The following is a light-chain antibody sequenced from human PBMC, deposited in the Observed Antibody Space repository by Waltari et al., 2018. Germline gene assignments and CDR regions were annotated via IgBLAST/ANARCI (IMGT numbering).Light chain of an antibody. Sequence: EIVMTQSPATLSVSPGERATLSCRASQSVSSNLAWYQQKPGQAPRLLIYGASTMAIGIPARFSGSGSGTEFTLTISSLQSEDFAVYYCQQYNNGPRTFGQGTKVEIK. CDR3: QQYNNGPRT. J-gene: IGKJ1*01. V-gene: IGKV3-15*01. CDR1: QSVSSN. CDR2: GAS.